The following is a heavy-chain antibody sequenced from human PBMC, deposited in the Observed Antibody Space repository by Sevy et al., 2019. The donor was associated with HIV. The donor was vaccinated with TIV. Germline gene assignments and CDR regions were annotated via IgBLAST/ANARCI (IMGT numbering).Heavy chain of an antibody. CDR2: ISGSGGTT. Sequence: GESLKISCAASGFTFSSYVMSWVRQAPGKGLEWVSGISGSGGTTYYADSVKGRFTISRDNSENTLYLQMSSLRAEDTAVYYCAKTSVPAAILLYFDYWGQGTLVTVSS. CDR1: GFTFSSYV. CDR3: AKTSVPAAILLYFDY. D-gene: IGHD2-2*02. V-gene: IGHV3-23*01. J-gene: IGHJ4*02.